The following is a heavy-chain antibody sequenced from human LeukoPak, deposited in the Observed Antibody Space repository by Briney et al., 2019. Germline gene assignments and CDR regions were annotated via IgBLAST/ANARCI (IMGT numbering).Heavy chain of an antibody. CDR3: AKPPGIGWYYFDY. Sequence: GGSLRLSCAASGFTFSSHAMNWVRQAPGKGLEWVSGISGSGGSTYYADSVKGRFTISRDNSKNILYLQMNTLRAEDTAVYYCAKPPGIGWYYFDYWGRGTLVTVSS. J-gene: IGHJ4*02. CDR2: ISGSGGST. V-gene: IGHV3-23*01. D-gene: IGHD6-19*01. CDR1: GFTFSSHA.